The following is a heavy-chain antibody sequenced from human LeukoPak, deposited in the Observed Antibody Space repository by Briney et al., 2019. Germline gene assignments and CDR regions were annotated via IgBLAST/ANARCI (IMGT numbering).Heavy chain of an antibody. CDR2: INPNSGGT. Sequence: ASVKVSCKASGYTFTGYYMHWVRQAPGQGLEWMGWINPNSGGTNYAQKFQGRVTMTRDTSISTAYMELSRLRSDDTAEYYCARDADPHPQQRDIVVVPAAIQSYYFDYWGQGTLVTVSS. V-gene: IGHV1-2*02. J-gene: IGHJ4*02. CDR3: ARDADPHPQQRDIVVVPAAIQSYYFDY. D-gene: IGHD2-2*01. CDR1: GYTFTGYY.